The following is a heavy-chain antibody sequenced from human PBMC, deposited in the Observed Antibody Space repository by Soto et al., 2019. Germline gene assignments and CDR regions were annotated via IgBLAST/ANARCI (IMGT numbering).Heavy chain of an antibody. CDR1: GFTFSGSA. CDR2: IRSKPNNYAT. Sequence: EVQLVESGGGLVQLGGSLKLFCAASGFTFSGSAMHWVRQASGKGLEWVGRIRSKPNNYATAYGASVKGRFTISRDDSKNTAYLQMNSLNTEDTAVYYCSRQASDFWSGKPQYYMDVCGKGTTVTVSS. V-gene: IGHV3-73*01. D-gene: IGHD3-3*01. CDR3: SRQASDFWSGKPQYYMDV. J-gene: IGHJ6*03.